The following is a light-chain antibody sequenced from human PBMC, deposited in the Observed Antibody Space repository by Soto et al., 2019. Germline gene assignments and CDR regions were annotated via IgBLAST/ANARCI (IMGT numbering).Light chain of an antibody. CDR1: SSDVGGYSY. CDR3: SSYAASNIVV. J-gene: IGLJ1*01. Sequence: QSVLTQPPSASGSPGQSVTISCTGSSSDVGGYSYVSWYQQHPGKAPKLMIYEVTKRPSGVPDRFSASESGNTASLTVSGLQAEDEADYYCSSYAASNIVVFGTGTKLTVL. V-gene: IGLV2-8*01. CDR2: EVT.